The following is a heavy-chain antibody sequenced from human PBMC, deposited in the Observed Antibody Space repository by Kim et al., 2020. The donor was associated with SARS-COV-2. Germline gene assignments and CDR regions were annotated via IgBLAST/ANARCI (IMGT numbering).Heavy chain of an antibody. CDR2: IYYSGST. V-gene: IGHV4-39*01. Sequence: SETLSLTCTVSGGSISSNIYYWGWIRQPPGKGLEWIGSIYYSGSTYYNPSLKSRVTISVDTSKNQFSLKLSSVTAADTAVFYCARHFKAGSYSFDAFDIWGQGTMVTVSS. D-gene: IGHD1-26*01. CDR1: GGSISSNIYY. J-gene: IGHJ3*02. CDR3: ARHFKAGSYSFDAFDI.